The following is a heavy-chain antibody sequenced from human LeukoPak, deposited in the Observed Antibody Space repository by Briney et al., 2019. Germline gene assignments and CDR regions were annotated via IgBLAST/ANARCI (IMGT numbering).Heavy chain of an antibody. D-gene: IGHD3-10*02. V-gene: IGHV4-4*07. Sequence: SETLSLTCTVSGGSISSYYWSWIRQPAGKGLEWIGRIYTSGSTNYNPSLKSRVTMSVDTSKNQFSLKLSSVTAADTAVYYCARVSPRGPLFGESNDWGQGTLVTVSS. CDR1: GGSISSYY. J-gene: IGHJ4*02. CDR3: ARVSPRGPLFGESND. CDR2: IYTSGST.